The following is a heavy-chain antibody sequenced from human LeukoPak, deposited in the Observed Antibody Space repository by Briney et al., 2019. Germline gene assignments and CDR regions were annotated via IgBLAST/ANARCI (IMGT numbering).Heavy chain of an antibody. D-gene: IGHD3-22*01. CDR2: ISSSGTTI. CDR1: GFTFSDYY. V-gene: IGHV3-11*01. J-gene: IGHJ4*02. Sequence: GGSLRLSCAASGFTFSDYYMSWIRQAPGKGLEWVSYISSSGTTIYHADSVKGRFTISRDNAKNSLYLQMHSLRAEDTAFYYCARDRRDFDTSGDFDYWGQGTLVTVSS. CDR3: ARDRRDFDTSGDFDY.